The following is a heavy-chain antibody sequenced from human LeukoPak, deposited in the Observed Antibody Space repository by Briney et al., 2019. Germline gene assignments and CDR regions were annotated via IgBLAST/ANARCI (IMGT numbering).Heavy chain of an antibody. J-gene: IGHJ6*03. CDR1: GFTFSSYS. D-gene: IGHD4-23*01. Sequence: GGSLRLSCAASGFTFSSYSMNWVRQAPGKGLEWVSSISSSSSSFIYYADSVKGRFTISRDNAKNSLYLQMNSLRADDTAVYYCARDKRGATVVTLYSYYYMDVWGKGTTVTISS. CDR3: ARDKRGATVVTLYSYYYMDV. CDR2: ISSSSSSFI. V-gene: IGHV3-21*01.